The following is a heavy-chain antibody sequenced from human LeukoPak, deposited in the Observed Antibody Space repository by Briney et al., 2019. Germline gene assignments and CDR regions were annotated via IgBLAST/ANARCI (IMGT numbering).Heavy chain of an antibody. CDR1: GFTFSNAW. Sequence: GGSLRLSCVGSGFTFSNAWMSWVRQTPGKGLEWVGRIKSKTDGETPDYAAPVKGRFTISRDNSKNTLYLQMNSLRAEDTAVYYCARRGFDAFNIWGQGTMVTVSS. D-gene: IGHD5-12*01. CDR2: IKSKTDGETP. V-gene: IGHV3-15*01. J-gene: IGHJ3*02. CDR3: ARRGFDAFNI.